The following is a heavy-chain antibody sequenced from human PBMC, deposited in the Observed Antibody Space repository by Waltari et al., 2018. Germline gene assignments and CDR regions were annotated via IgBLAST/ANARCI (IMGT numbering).Heavy chain of an antibody. CDR3: ASSIAAYNFDY. D-gene: IGHD6-13*01. J-gene: IGHJ4*02. V-gene: IGHV4-38-2*01. CDR2: IYHSGST. CDR1: GYSIRSGYY. Sequence: QVQLQESGPGLVKPSETLSLTCAVSGYSIRSGYYWGWIRQPPGKGLEWIGSIYHSGSTYYNPSLKSRVTISVDTSKNQFSLKLSSVTAADTAVYYCASSIAAYNFDYWGQGTLVTVSS.